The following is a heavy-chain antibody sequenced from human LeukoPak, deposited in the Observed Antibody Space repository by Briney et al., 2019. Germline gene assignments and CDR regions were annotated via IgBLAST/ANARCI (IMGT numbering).Heavy chain of an antibody. CDR1: GFTFSSYW. Sequence: GGSLRLSCVPSGFTFSSYWMHWVRQAPGKGLEWVANINQDGSEKYYVDSVKGRFTISRDNAKNSLFLQMNSLRAEDTAVYYCATKDGYSFDYWGQGTLVTVSS. D-gene: IGHD5-24*01. CDR3: ATKDGYSFDY. V-gene: IGHV3-7*01. CDR2: INQDGSEK. J-gene: IGHJ4*02.